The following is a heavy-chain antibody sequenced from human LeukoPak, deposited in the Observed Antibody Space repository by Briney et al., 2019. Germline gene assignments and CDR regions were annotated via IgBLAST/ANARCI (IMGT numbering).Heavy chain of an antibody. Sequence: PGGSLRLSCAASGFTFSDYYMSWIRQAPGKGLEWVSYISSSGSTTYYADSVKGRFAISRDNAKNSVYLQMNRLRAEDTAVYYCARDLTMLGIAAAVDYRGQGTLVTVSS. CDR2: ISSSGSTT. CDR3: ARDLTMLGIAAAVDY. D-gene: IGHD6-13*01. V-gene: IGHV3-11*01. CDR1: GFTFSDYY. J-gene: IGHJ4*02.